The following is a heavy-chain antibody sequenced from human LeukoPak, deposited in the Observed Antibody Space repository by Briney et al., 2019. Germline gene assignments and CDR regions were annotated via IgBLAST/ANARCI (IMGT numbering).Heavy chain of an antibody. J-gene: IGHJ4*02. CDR3: ARYSGSYHGFDY. CDR2: IKQDGSEK. CDR1: GFSFSSYW. V-gene: IGHV3-7*04. D-gene: IGHD1-26*01. Sequence: GGSLRLSCGASGFSFSSYWMTWVRQAPGKGLEWVANIKQDGSEKYYGDSVKGRFTISRDNGKNSLYLQMNSLRDEDTNVYYCARYSGSYHGFDYGGQGTLVTVPS.